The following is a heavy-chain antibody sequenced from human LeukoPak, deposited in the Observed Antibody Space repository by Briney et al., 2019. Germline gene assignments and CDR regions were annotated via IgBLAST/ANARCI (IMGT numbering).Heavy chain of an antibody. V-gene: IGHV4-59*08. CDR2: IYYSGST. CDR1: GDSISSYY. CDR3: ARVLIAVAAPDAFDI. Sequence: SETLSLTCTVSGDSISSYYWSWIRQPPGKGLEWIGYIYYSGSTKYNPSLKSRVTISVDTSKNQFSLKLSSVTAADTAVYYCARVLIAVAAPDAFDIWGQGTMVTVSS. J-gene: IGHJ3*02. D-gene: IGHD6-19*01.